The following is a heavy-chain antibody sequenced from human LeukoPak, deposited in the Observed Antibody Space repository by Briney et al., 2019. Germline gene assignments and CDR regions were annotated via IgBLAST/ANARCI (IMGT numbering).Heavy chain of an antibody. CDR1: GGSISSSSYY. J-gene: IGHJ6*03. CDR2: IYYSGST. D-gene: IGHD3-3*01. Sequence: PSETLSLTCTVSGGSISSSSYYWGWIRQPPGKGLEWIGSIYYSGSTYYNPSLKSRVTISVDTSKNQFSLKLSSVTAADTAVYYCARVTGGYYTTRAAHYYYYMDVWGKGTTVTVSS. CDR3: ARVTGGYYTTRAAHYYYYMDV. V-gene: IGHV4-39*07.